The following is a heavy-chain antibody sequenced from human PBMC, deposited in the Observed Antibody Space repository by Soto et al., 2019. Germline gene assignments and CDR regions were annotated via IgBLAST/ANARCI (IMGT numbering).Heavy chain of an antibody. CDR1: GFPFTTYG. J-gene: IGHJ4*02. CDR3: VGGQYYFDY. V-gene: IGHV3-30*03. D-gene: IGHD3-10*01. CDR2: ISYDGSNK. Sequence: QVQLVESGGGVVQPGRSLRLSCAASGFPFTTYGMHWVREGPGKGLDWVAAISYDGSNKFYADSVKGRFTISRDNSKNTLYLQMNSLRPDDTALYYCVGGQYYFDYRGQGTLVIVSS.